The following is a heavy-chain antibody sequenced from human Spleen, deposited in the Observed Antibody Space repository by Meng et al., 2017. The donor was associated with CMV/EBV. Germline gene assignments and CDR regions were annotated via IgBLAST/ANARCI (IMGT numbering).Heavy chain of an antibody. D-gene: IGHD3-3*01. CDR3: AKDAISRYYGFWSGVYYFDY. V-gene: IGHV3-23*01. Sequence: SSSAMSWVRQTPEKGLEWVSCTSGDGISTYYADSVKGRFTISRDNSKNTLYLQMNSLTAEDAAVYYCAKDAISRYYGFWSGVYYFDYWGQGTLVTVSS. J-gene: IGHJ4*02. CDR1: SSSA. CDR2: TSGDGIST.